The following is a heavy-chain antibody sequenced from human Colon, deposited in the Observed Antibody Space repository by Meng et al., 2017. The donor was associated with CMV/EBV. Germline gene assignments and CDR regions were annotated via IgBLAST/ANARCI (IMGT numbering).Heavy chain of an antibody. CDR1: TFTTYG. CDR2: ISAYYGYT. D-gene: IGHD2-2*01. Sequence: TFTTYGIRWVRQAPGHGFEWMGWISAYYGYTNYAQRFQGRVSMTRDTSATTVYMELRSLRSDDSAIYYCVRESEDIVIVPSAVSLQYWGQGTLVTVSS. CDR3: VRESEDIVIVPSAVSLQY. J-gene: IGHJ4*02. V-gene: IGHV1-18*01.